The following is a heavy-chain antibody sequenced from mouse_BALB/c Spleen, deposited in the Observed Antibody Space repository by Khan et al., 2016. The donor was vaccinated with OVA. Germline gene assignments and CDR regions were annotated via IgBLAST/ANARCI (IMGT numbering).Heavy chain of an antibody. CDR2: ISSGGDYT. CDR1: GFTFSSYS. CDR3: ANYLTGSFAY. V-gene: IGHV5-6*01. D-gene: IGHD4-1*01. Sequence: EVELVESGGDLVKPGGSLKLSCAASGFTFSSYSMSWVRQTPDKRLEWVATISSGGDYTYYPDNVKGRFTISRDNAKNTPYLQMSSPKSEDTAMYYCANYLTGSFAYWGQGTLVTVSA. J-gene: IGHJ3*01.